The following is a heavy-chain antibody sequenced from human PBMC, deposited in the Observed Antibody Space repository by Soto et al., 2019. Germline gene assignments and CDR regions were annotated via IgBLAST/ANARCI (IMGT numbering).Heavy chain of an antibody. V-gene: IGHV3-66*01. CDR1: GFTVSNFY. CDR2: IDSGGSP. D-gene: IGHD3-10*01. Sequence: EVQLVESGGGLVQPGGSLRLSCAASGFTVSNFYMTWVRQAPGKGLEWVSVIDSGGSPYYADSVRGRFTISRDNSKNTRYLQMNSLRVEDTAVYYCARDGSGRPEEYWGQGTLVTVSS. CDR3: ARDGSGRPEEY. J-gene: IGHJ4*02.